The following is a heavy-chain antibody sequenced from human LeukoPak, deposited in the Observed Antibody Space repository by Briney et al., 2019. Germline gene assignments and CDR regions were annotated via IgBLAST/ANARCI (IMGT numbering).Heavy chain of an antibody. V-gene: IGHV5-51*01. CDR1: GYSFTSYW. CDR2: IYPGDSDT. J-gene: IGHJ4*02. Sequence: VESLKISCQGSGYSFTSYWISWVGPIPGKGVEWVGIIYPGDSDTRYSLSFQGQVTISADKSISTAYLQWSSLKASDTAMYYCARPRIVGAANYFDYWGQGTLVTVSS. CDR3: ARPRIVGAANYFDY. D-gene: IGHD1-26*01.